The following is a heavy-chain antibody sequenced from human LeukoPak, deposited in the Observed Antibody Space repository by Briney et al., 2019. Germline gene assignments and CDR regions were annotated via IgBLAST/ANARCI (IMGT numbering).Heavy chain of an antibody. V-gene: IGHV3-23*01. D-gene: IGHD6-19*01. CDR2: ISGSGGST. J-gene: IGHJ4*02. CDR1: GFTFSSYA. CDR3: AKFSLVAGSSFDY. Sequence: XRLSCAASGFTFSSYAMSWVRQAPGKGLEWVSAISGSGGSTYYADSVKGRFTISRDNSKNTLYLQMNSLRAEDTAVYYCAKFSLVAGSSFDYWGQGTLVTVSS.